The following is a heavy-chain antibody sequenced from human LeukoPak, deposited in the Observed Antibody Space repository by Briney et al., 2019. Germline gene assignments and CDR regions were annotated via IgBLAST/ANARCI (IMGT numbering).Heavy chain of an antibody. V-gene: IGHV3-33*01. CDR1: GFTFSSYG. J-gene: IGHJ4*02. D-gene: IGHD2-15*01. CDR3: ARVPRYCSGGSCFGGYFDY. CDR2: IWYDGSNK. Sequence: GGSLRLSCAASGFTFSSYGMHWVRQAPGKGLEWVAVIWYDGSNKYYADSVKGRFTISRDNSKNTLYLQMNSLRAEDTAVYYCARVPRYCSGGSCFGGYFDYWGQGTLVTVSS.